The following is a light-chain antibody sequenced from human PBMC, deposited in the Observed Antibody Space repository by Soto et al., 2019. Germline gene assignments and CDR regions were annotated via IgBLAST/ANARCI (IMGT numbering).Light chain of an antibody. V-gene: IGLV2-14*03. Sequence: QSVLTQPASVSGSPGQSITISCTGTSNDVGHDNYVPWYQQFPGKVPKLIFYDVSNRPSGVSNRFSGSKSGNTASLTISGLQADDEADYYCSSYTSSGTYVFGTGTKVTVL. CDR1: SNDVGHDNY. CDR2: DVS. J-gene: IGLJ1*01. CDR3: SSYTSSGTYV.